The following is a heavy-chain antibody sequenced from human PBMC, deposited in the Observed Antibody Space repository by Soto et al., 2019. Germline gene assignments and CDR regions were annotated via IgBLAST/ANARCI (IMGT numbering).Heavy chain of an antibody. Sequence: LRLSCAASGFTFSNAWMSWVRQAPGKGLEWVGRIKSKTDGGTTDYAAPVKGRFTISRDDSKNTLYLQMNSLKTEDTAVYYCTTDTDYYDSSGYYRRTDYWGQGTLVTVSS. CDR1: GFTFSNAW. V-gene: IGHV3-15*01. CDR3: TTDTDYYDSSGYYRRTDY. D-gene: IGHD3-22*01. CDR2: IKSKTDGGTT. J-gene: IGHJ4*02.